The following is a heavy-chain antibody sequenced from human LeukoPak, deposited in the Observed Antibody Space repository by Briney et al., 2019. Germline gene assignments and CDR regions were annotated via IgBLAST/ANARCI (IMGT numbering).Heavy chain of an antibody. CDR3: ARDPHPKGFDY. CDR2: IYYSGST. J-gene: IGHJ4*02. V-gene: IGHV4-39*07. Sequence: PSETLSLTCTVSGGSISSSSYYWGWIRQPPGKGLEWIGSIYYSGSTYYNPSLKSRVTISVDTSKNQFSLKLSSVTAADTAVYYCARDPHPKGFDYWGQGTLVTVSS. CDR1: GGSISSSSYY.